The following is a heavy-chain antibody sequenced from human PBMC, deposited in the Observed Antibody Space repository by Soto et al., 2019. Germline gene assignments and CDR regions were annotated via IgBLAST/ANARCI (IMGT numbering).Heavy chain of an antibody. CDR3: ARYSGYDPNRAMPGGYYFDY. V-gene: IGHV4-4*02. CDR2: IYHSGST. CDR1: GGSISSSNW. Sequence: NPSETLSLTCAVSGGSISSSNWCSWVRQPPGKGLEWIGEIYHSGSTNYNPSLESRVTISVDKSKNQFSLKLSSVTAADTAMYYCARYSGYDPNRAMPGGYYFDYWALGTLVTVSS. J-gene: IGHJ4*02. D-gene: IGHD5-12*01.